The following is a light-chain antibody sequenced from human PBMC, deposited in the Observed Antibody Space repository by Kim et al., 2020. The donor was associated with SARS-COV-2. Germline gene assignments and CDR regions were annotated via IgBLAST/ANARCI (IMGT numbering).Light chain of an antibody. J-gene: IGLJ2*01. V-gene: IGLV1-40*01. CDR3: QSYDSSLSGRI. CDR1: SSNIGASYD. CDR2: GNS. Sequence: RVTIYCTGSSSNIGASYDVNWYQQLPGTAPRLLIYGNSERPSGVPDRFSGSKSGTSASLAITGLQAEDEADYYCQSYDSSLSGRIFGGGTKVTVL.